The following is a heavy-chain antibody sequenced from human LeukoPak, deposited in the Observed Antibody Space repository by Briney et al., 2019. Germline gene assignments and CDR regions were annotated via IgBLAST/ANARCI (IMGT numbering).Heavy chain of an antibody. J-gene: IGHJ6*02. D-gene: IGHD3-22*01. CDR3: ARRCTYYYDSSGYYIDAGMDV. Sequence: GESLKISCKGSGYSFTSYWIGWVRQMPGKGLGWMGIIYPGDSDTRYSPSFQGQVTISADKSISTAYLQWSSLKASDTAMYYCARRCTYYYDSSGYYIDAGMDVWGQGTTVTVSS. CDR2: IYPGDSDT. V-gene: IGHV5-51*01. CDR1: GYSFTSYW.